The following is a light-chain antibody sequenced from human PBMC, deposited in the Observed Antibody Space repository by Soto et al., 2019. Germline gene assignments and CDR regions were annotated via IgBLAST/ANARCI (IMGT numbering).Light chain of an antibody. Sequence: DILMTQTPLSLSVTPGQPASISCKSSQSLLHRDGKTSCSWYLQKTGQPPQLLIYEVSNRFSGVSDRFNGSGSGTDFTLKISRVEAEDVGVYYCMQSIQDPYTFGQGTKLEIK. CDR2: EVS. J-gene: IGKJ2*01. CDR3: MQSIQDPYT. CDR1: QSLLHRDGKTS. V-gene: IGKV2D-29*01.